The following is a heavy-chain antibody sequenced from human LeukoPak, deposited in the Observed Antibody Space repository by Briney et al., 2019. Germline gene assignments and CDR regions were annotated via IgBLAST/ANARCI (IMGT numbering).Heavy chain of an antibody. CDR1: GFTLSSVT. V-gene: IGHV3-7*04. CDR3: SMGAVAAAGYNYIGY. Sequence: GGSLSLSCAPSGFTLSSVTMSWVRRTPGAGLEWVADIDQYDNDKYWVDSVKGHFSISRHNPKNLLYLQINRLRAEHAAVYYCSMGAVAAAGYNYIGYWGEGTQVTVSS. D-gene: IGHD6-13*01. CDR2: IDQYDNDK. J-gene: IGHJ4*02.